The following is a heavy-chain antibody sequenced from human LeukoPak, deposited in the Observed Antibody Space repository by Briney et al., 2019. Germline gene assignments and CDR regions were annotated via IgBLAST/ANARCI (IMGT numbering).Heavy chain of an antibody. CDR1: GFTFSSYG. CDR3: ARGLTYYYDSSGYHALDY. Sequence: PGGSLRLSCAASGFTFSSYGMHWVRQAPGKGLEWVAVIWYDGSNKYYADSVKGRFTISRDNSKNTLYLQINSLRAEDTAVYYCARGLTYYYDSSGYHALDYWGQGTLVTVSS. J-gene: IGHJ4*02. CDR2: IWYDGSNK. D-gene: IGHD3-22*01. V-gene: IGHV3-33*01.